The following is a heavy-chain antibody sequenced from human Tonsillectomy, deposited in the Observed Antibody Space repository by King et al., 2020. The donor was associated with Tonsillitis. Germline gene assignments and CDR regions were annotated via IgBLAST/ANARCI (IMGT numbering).Heavy chain of an antibody. CDR3: ARAYYDILTIDAFDI. Sequence: VQLVESGGGVVQPGRSLRLSCAASGFTFSSYGMHWVRQAPGKGLEGVAVIWYDGSNKYYADSVKGRFTISRDNSKNTLYLQMNSLRAEDTAVYYCARAYYDILTIDAFDIWGQGTMVTVSS. CDR2: IWYDGSNK. CDR1: GFTFSSYG. J-gene: IGHJ3*02. V-gene: IGHV3-33*08. D-gene: IGHD3-9*01.